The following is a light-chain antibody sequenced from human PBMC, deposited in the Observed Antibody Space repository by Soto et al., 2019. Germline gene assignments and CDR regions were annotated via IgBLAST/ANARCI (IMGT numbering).Light chain of an antibody. CDR3: QQANSYPFT. J-gene: IGKJ3*01. V-gene: IGKV1-12*01. CDR1: QGIRSW. CDR2: AAS. Sequence: DLQMTQSPSYVSASIGDRVTITCRASQGIRSWLAWYQQKPGKAPKLLIYAASSLQSGVPSRFNGSGSGTDFTLTISSLQPEDFATYFCQQANSYPFTFGPGTKVDVK.